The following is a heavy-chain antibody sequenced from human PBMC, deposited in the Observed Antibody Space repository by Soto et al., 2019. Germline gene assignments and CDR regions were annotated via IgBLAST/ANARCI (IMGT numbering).Heavy chain of an antibody. D-gene: IGHD2-15*01. Sequence: LSLTCSVSGASISPNYWSWIRQPPGKGLEWIGYIYYSGSTNYNPSLNSRVSISIDTSKNQFSLKLSSVTAADTAMYYCARSGSNIWHNYYCMDVWGQGTTVTVSS. CDR2: IYYSGST. CDR3: ARSGSNIWHNYYCMDV. CDR1: GASISPNY. V-gene: IGHV4-59*01. J-gene: IGHJ6*02.